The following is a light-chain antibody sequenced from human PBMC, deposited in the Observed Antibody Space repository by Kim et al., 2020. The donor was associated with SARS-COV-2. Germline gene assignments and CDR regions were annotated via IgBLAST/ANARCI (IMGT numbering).Light chain of an antibody. Sequence: STSVGARVTITCRAGQGIGRYLAWYQQKPGEAPKVLIHTASTLQTGVPSRFSGSGSGTDFALTISSLQPEDSATYFCQQLNTYPYTFGQGTKLEI. J-gene: IGKJ2*01. CDR3: QQLNTYPYT. V-gene: IGKV1-9*01. CDR2: TAS. CDR1: QGIGRY.